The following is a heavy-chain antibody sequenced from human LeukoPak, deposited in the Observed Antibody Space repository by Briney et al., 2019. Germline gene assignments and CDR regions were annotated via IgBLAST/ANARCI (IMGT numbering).Heavy chain of an antibody. CDR1: GYTFTSHY. CDR2: INPTGDTT. V-gene: IGHV1-46*01. CDR3: ARGPPATPRGWDDY. J-gene: IGHJ4*02. Sequence: GASVKVSCKASGYTFTSHYMHWVRQAPGQGLEWMGVINPTGDTTRYAQKFQGRVTMTRDTSTSTVYMELSSLRSEDTAVYYCARGPPATPRGWDDYWGQGTLVTVSS. D-gene: IGHD6-19*01.